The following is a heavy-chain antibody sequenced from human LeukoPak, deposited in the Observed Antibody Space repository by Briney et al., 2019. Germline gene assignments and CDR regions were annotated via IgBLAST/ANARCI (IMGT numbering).Heavy chain of an antibody. CDR2: IYSGGST. J-gene: IGHJ4*02. CDR1: GFTVSSNY. V-gene: IGHV3-53*01. Sequence: GGSLRLSCAASGFTVSSNYMSWVRQAPGKGLEWVSVIYSGGSTYYADSVKGRFTISRDNSKNTLYLQMNSLRAEDTAVYYCAREQYYYGSGPMGYWGQGTLVTVSS. CDR3: AREQYYYGSGPMGY. D-gene: IGHD3-10*01.